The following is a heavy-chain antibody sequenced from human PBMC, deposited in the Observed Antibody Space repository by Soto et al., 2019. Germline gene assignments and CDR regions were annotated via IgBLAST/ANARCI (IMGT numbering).Heavy chain of an antibody. J-gene: IGHJ4*02. CDR1: GGCFSGYY. CDR2: INHSGST. V-gene: IGHV4-34*01. Sequence: SETLSLTCAVYGGCFSGYYWSWIRQPPGKGLEWIGEINHSGSTNYNPSLKSRVTISVDTSKNQFSLKLSSVTAADTAVYYCARGRNNYDILTGYYNYFDYWGQGTLVTVSS. CDR3: ARGRNNYDILTGYYNYFDY. D-gene: IGHD3-9*01.